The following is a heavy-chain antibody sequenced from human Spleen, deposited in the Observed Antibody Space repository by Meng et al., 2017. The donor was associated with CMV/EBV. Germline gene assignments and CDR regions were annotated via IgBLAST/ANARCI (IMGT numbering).Heavy chain of an antibody. Sequence: SGYTISGYNMHRVRQEPGRRLEWMGWINPSSGATNYAQRFQGRVTMTLDTSTNTTYIELSRLRSDDTAVYYCARALESFDFWSGFSFGGQGTLVTVSS. CDR3: ARALESFDFWSGFSF. CDR1: GYTISGYN. V-gene: IGHV1-2*02. D-gene: IGHD3-3*01. CDR2: INPSSGAT. J-gene: IGHJ4*02.